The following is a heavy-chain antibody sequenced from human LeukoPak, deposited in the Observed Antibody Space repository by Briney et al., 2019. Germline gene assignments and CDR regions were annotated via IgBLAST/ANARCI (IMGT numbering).Heavy chain of an antibody. CDR3: AKAPISGSYRRGFDY. CDR2: ITRSNYI. D-gene: IGHD1-26*01. J-gene: IGHJ4*02. Sequence: GGSLRLSCAASGFTFSSYSMNWVRQAPGKGLEWVSSITRSNYIYYADSVKGRFTISRDNSKNTLYLQMNSLRAEDTAVYYCAKAPISGSYRRGFDYWGQGTLVTVSS. V-gene: IGHV3-21*04. CDR1: GFTFSSYS.